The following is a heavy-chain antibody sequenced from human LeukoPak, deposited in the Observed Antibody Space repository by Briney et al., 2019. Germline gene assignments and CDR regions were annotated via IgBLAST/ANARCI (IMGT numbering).Heavy chain of an antibody. CDR1: GFTFSSYC. D-gene: IGHD2-2*01. V-gene: IGHV3-7*02. CDR3: ARGVGSTTYYAMDV. Sequence: GGSLRLSCAASGFTFSSYCMSWVRQAPGKGLEWVANIKQDGSEEYYVDSVQGRFTISRGNSKNTLFLQMNSLRAEDTAVYYCARGVGSTTYYAMDVWGQGTTVTVSS. CDR2: IKQDGSEE. J-gene: IGHJ6*02.